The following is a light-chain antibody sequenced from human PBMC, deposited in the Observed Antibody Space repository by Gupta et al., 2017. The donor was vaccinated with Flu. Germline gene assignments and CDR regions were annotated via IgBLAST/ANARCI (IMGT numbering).Light chain of an antibody. CDR3: QHLANVPIT. J-gene: IGKJ5*01. V-gene: IGKV1-12*01. CDR1: QDISRA. Sequence: PSSVSASVGDRVTITCRASQDISRALAWYQQKPGKAPKVLIYVASSVQTGVPSRFSGSGSGTEFTLTISGLQPEDFATYYCQHLANVPITFGQGTRLEIK. CDR2: VAS.